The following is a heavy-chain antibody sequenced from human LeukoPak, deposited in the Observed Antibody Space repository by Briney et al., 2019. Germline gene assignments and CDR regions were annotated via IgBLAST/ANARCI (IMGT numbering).Heavy chain of an antibody. V-gene: IGHV1-2*02. CDR3: ARGSDDFWSGYSPSY. D-gene: IGHD3-3*01. CDR2: TTPNSGGT. CDR1: GYTFTGYY. Sequence: ASVKVSCKASGYTFTGYYMHWVRQAPGQGLEWMGWTTPNSGGTNYAQKFQGRVTMTRGTSISTAYMELSRLRSDDTAVYYCARGSDDFWSGYSPSYWGQGTLVTVSS. J-gene: IGHJ4*02.